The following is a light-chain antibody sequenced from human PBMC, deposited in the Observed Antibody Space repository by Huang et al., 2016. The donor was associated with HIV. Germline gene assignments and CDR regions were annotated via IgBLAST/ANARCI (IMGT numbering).Light chain of an antibody. Sequence: DIQLTQSPSSLSAVVGDTVTITCRASQRRGSYLNWWQQKPGKAPKRLIYVAATLQNAGLSRISGSGSGTEFTLTVSSLEPDDFATYYCQQGFTTPRTFGQGTKL. CDR2: VAA. V-gene: IGKV1-39*01. CDR3: QQGFTTPRT. J-gene: IGKJ1*01. CDR1: QRRGSY.